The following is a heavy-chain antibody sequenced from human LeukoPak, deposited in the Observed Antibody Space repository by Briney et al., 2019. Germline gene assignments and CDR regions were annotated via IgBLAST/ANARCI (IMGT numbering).Heavy chain of an antibody. V-gene: IGHV3-23*01. Sequence: PGGSLRLSCAASGFTFSSYAMSWVRQAPGKGLEWVSAISGSGGSTYYADSVKGRFTISRDNSKNTLYLQMNSLRAEDTAVYYCAKVSGFYCDSSGTFDYWGQGTLVTVSS. D-gene: IGHD3-22*01. CDR1: GFTFSSYA. J-gene: IGHJ4*02. CDR2: ISGSGGST. CDR3: AKVSGFYCDSSGTFDY.